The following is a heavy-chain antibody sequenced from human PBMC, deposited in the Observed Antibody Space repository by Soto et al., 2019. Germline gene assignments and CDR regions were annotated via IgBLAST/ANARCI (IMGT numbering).Heavy chain of an antibody. CDR2: ISSAGTNK. Sequence: GGSLRLSCAASGFTFSIYAMHWVRQAPEKGLEWVAVISSAGTNKNHADSVRGRFSISRDNSNNMLHLQMDNMRVDDTAVYYCVRSNSEAGWGQFDYWGQGTLVTVSS. V-gene: IGHV3-30-3*01. D-gene: IGHD3-16*01. J-gene: IGHJ4*02. CDR1: GFTFSIYA. CDR3: VRSNSEAGWGQFDY.